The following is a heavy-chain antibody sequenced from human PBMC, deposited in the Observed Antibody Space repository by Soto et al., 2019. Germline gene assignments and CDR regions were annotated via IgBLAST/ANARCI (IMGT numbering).Heavy chain of an antibody. D-gene: IGHD5-12*01. V-gene: IGHV2-5*01. CDR2: IYYNDDR. CDR3: AHSDGGYEIIYFDF. J-gene: IGHJ4*02. Sequence: GSGPTLVNPTQTLTLTCTISGFSFTTAGVAVGWIRQTPGGALEWLTLIYYNDDRRFSPSLKTRLTITGDTSKNQVVLSLTNVDPGDTATYFCAHSDGGYEIIYFDFWGQGIPVTVSS. CDR1: GFSFTTAGVA.